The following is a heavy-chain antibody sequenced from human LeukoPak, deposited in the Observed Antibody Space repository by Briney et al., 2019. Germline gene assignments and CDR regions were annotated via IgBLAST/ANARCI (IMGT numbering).Heavy chain of an antibody. V-gene: IGHV2-5*02. Sequence: SGPTLAKPTQTLTLTCNFSGFSLRTSAVGGGWIRQPPGTALEWLALIYLDDDKSYSPSLKSRLTITKDTSKTQVVHTMTDMDPVDTATYYCAHGRWEFDYWGQGTLVTVSS. J-gene: IGHJ4*02. D-gene: IGHD1-26*01. CDR3: AHGRWEFDY. CDR1: GFSLRTSAVG. CDR2: IYLDDDK.